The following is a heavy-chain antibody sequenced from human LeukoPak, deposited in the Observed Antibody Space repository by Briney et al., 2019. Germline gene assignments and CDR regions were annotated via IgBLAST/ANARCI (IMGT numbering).Heavy chain of an antibody. CDR1: GLSLSNYN. CDR3: ATAPYDILTGYSPYYFDY. V-gene: IGHV3-21*06. D-gene: IGHD3-9*01. J-gene: IGHJ4*02. Sequence: GGSLRLSCAASGLSLSNYNMNWVRQAPGKGPEWVSSISGTSTYIYYADSVRGRFTISRDNAKNSLYLQMNSLRAEDTAVYYCATAPYDILTGYSPYYFDYWGQGTLVTVFS. CDR2: ISGTSTYI.